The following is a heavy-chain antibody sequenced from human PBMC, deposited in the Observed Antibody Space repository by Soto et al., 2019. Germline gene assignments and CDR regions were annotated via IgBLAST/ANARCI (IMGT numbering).Heavy chain of an antibody. V-gene: IGHV1-18*04. Sequence: QVQLVQSGVEVKKPGASVTVSCKASGYNFLSYGDSWARQAPGQGLEWMGWISVYNSNANYAQQFHGRVTTTSDTSTSTAYVELRGRRSDDTAEYYCGRGNRSGYYITHPDYWGQGTLVVV. CDR1: GYNFLSYG. D-gene: IGHD3-3*01. CDR2: ISVYNSNA. CDR3: GRGNRSGYYITHPDY. J-gene: IGHJ4*02.